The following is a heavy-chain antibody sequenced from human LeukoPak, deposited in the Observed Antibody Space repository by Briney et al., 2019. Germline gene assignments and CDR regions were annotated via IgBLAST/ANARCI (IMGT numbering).Heavy chain of an antibody. CDR2: INPNSGGT. CDR1: GYTFTGYY. D-gene: IGHD6-13*01. CDR3: ARAEYSSSWYDNNWFDP. V-gene: IGHV1-2*02. Sequence: ASVKVSCKASGYTFTGYYMHWVRPAPGQGLEWMGWINPNSGGTNYAQKFQGRVTMTRDTSISTAYMELSRLRSDDTAVYYCARAEYSSSWYDNNWFDPWGQGTLVTVSS. J-gene: IGHJ5*02.